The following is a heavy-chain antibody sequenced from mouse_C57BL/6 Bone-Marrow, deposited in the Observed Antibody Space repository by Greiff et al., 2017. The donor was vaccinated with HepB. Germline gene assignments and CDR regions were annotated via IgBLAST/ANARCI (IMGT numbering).Heavy chain of an antibody. CDR3: ARQVLLIYYDYDDY. J-gene: IGHJ2*01. CDR1: GFTFSSYG. CDR2: ISSGGSYT. V-gene: IGHV5-6*01. Sequence: DVQLVESGGDLVKPGGSLKLSCAASGFTFSSYGMSWVRQTPDKRLEWVATISSGGSYTYYPDSVKGRFTISRDNAKNTLYLQMSSLKSEDTAMYYCARQVLLIYYDYDDYWGQGTTLTVSS. D-gene: IGHD2-4*01.